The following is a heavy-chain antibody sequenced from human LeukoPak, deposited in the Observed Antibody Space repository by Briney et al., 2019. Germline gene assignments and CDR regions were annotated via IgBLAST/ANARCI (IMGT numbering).Heavy chain of an antibody. Sequence: PSETLSLTCTVSGDSISSGDYYWSWIRQPAGKGLEWIGRIYTSGSTNYNPSLKSRVTISVDTSKNQFSLKLSSVTAADTAVYYCARGLSYQLLWTRDGNWFDPWGQGTLVTVSS. D-gene: IGHD2-2*01. CDR3: ARGLSYQLLWTRDGNWFDP. CDR2: IYTSGST. J-gene: IGHJ5*02. CDR1: GDSISSGDYY. V-gene: IGHV4-61*02.